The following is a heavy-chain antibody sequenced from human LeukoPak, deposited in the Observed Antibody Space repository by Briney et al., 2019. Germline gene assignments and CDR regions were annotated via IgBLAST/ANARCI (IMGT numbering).Heavy chain of an antibody. D-gene: IGHD6-13*01. V-gene: IGHV4-39*07. CDR1: GGSISSSSYY. CDR2: IYYSGST. Sequence: SETLSLTCTVSGGSISSSSYYWGWIRQPPGKGLEWIGSIYYSGSTYYNPSLKSRVTISVDTSKNQFSLKLSSVTAADTAVYYCARGPIAAAGNRRSGWFDPWGQGTLVTVSS. CDR3: ARGPIAAAGNRRSGWFDP. J-gene: IGHJ5*02.